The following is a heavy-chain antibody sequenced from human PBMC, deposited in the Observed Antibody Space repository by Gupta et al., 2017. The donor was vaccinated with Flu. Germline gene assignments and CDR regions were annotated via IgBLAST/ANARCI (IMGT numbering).Heavy chain of an antibody. J-gene: IGHJ4*02. Sequence: EVQLLESGGGLVQPGGSLRLSCAASGFTFTTYAMSWVRQAPGKGLEWVALISVGGGSTYYADSVKGRFTISRDNSKNTLYLKMNSLRAEDTAVYYCAKAVGNSPSRYYFDYWGQGTLVTVSS. CDR3: AKAVGNSPSRYYFDY. V-gene: IGHV3-23*01. CDR2: ISVGGGST. D-gene: IGHD4-23*01. CDR1: GFTFTTYA.